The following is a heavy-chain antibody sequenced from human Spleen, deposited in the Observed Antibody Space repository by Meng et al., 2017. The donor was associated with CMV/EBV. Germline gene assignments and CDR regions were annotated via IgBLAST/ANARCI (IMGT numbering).Heavy chain of an antibody. CDR3: ARREYTSGWFFDY. CDR1: GGSINNYY. Sequence: CTVSGGSINNYYWSWIRQPPGKGLEWIGYIYYSGSTDYNPSLKSRVTISVDTSKNQFSLKLSSVTAADTAMYYCARREYTSGWFFDYWGQGTLVTVSS. D-gene: IGHD6-19*01. CDR2: IYYSGST. V-gene: IGHV4-59*01. J-gene: IGHJ4*02.